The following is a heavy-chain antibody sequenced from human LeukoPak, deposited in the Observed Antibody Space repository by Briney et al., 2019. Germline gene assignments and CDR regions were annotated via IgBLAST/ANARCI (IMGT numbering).Heavy chain of an antibody. CDR3: AMYRGYTYGYPFDY. CDR2: IYSGGNT. CDR1: GASMSSYY. D-gene: IGHD5-18*01. J-gene: IGHJ4*02. Sequence: LSLTCTVSGASMSSYYMSWVRQAPGEGLGWDSVIYSGGNTYYAHSVKGRFTISRDNSKNTLYLQMNSLRAEDTAVYYCAMYRGYTYGYPFDYWGQGTLVTVSS. V-gene: IGHV3-53*01.